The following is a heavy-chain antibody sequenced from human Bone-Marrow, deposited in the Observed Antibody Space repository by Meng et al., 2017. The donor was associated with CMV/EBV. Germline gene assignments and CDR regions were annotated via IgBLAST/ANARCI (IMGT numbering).Heavy chain of an antibody. Sequence: SETLSLTCAVYGGSFSGYYWSWIRQPPGKGLEWIGEINHSGSTNYNPSLKSRVTISVDTSKNQFSLKLSSVTAADTAVYYCARDESALSWDSNYVGYWGQGTLVTVSS. CDR2: INHSGST. D-gene: IGHD4-11*01. J-gene: IGHJ4*02. V-gene: IGHV4-34*01. CDR3: ARDESALSWDSNYVGY. CDR1: GGSFSGYY.